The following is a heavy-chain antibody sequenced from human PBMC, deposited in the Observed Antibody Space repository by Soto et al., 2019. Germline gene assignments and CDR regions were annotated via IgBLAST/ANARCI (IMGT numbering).Heavy chain of an antibody. CDR1: GDSFNDYY. V-gene: IGHV1-2*04. Sequence: QVQLVQSGAEVRKPGASVTVSCRSSGDSFNDYYIHWVRQAPGQGFEWMGWINPNGGVTKYAQKFQVWVSMTRDTSIRTVYMQLSRLRSDDTSVYYCARESGVATATLDYYYFYMDVWGTGTTVTVSS. D-gene: IGHD5-12*01. J-gene: IGHJ6*03. CDR3: ARESGVATATLDYYYFYMDV. CDR2: INPNGGVT.